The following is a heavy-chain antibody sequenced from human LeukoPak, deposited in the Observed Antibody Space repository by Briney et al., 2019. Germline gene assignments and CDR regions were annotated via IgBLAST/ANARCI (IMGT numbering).Heavy chain of an antibody. V-gene: IGHV1-69*04. CDR3: ARGGRGTYSFDYYYGMDV. CDR1: GGTFSSYA. Sequence: ASVKVSCKASGGTFSSYAISWVRQAPGQGLEWMGRIIPILGIANYAQKFQGRVTITADKSTSTAYMELSSLRSEDTAVYYCARGGRGTYSFDYYYGMDVWGQGTTVTVSS. J-gene: IGHJ6*02. D-gene: IGHD1-26*01. CDR2: IIPILGIA.